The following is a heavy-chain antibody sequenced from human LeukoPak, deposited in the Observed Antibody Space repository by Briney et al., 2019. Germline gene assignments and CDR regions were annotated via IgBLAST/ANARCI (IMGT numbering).Heavy chain of an antibody. D-gene: IGHD6-6*01. CDR3: ARHPFSTSSIDY. Sequence: NPSEXXXXTCTXSGDSISSSYXSWVRQPAGKGLXWIGRMYSSGTIKYNPSLKSRVTMSVDTSKNQFSLKLNSVTATDTAVYYCARHPFSTSSIDYWGQGTLVTVSS. CDR1: GDSISSSY. J-gene: IGHJ4*02. V-gene: IGHV4-4*07. CDR2: MYSSGTI.